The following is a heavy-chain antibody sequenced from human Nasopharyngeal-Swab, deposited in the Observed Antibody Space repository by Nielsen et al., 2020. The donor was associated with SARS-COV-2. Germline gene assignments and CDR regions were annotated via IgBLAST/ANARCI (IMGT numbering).Heavy chain of an antibody. CDR2: IYYSGST. D-gene: IGHD2-8*01. Sequence: SETLSLTCTVSVGSISSYYWSWIRQPPGKGLEWIGYIYYSGSTNCNPSLKSRVTISVDTSTNQLSLKLSSVTAADTAVYYCARGSRGNGAAFDIWGQGTMVTVSS. CDR3: ARGSRGNGAAFDI. CDR1: VGSISSYY. J-gene: IGHJ3*02. V-gene: IGHV4-59*01.